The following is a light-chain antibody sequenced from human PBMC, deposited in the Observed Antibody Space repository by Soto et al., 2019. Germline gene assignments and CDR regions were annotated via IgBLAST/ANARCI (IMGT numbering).Light chain of an antibody. CDR1: QSVSSSY. CDR3: QQYGSSPWT. CDR2: GAF. Sequence: EIVLTQSPGTLSLSPGERATLSCRASQSVSSSYLAWYQQNRGQAPRLLIYGAFSRAPGIPDRFGGSGSGTDFTLTISRLEPEDFAVYYCQQYGSSPWTFGQGTKVDIK. J-gene: IGKJ1*01. V-gene: IGKV3-20*01.